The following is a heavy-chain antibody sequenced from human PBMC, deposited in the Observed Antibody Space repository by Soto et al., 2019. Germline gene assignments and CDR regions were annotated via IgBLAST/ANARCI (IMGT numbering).Heavy chain of an antibody. D-gene: IGHD3-10*01. CDR1: GFTFSGYT. CDR2: ISGSSGFI. Sequence: EVQLVESGGGLVKPAGSLRLSCAASGFTFSGYTMNWVRQAPGKGLEWVSSISGSSGFIYYTDSVKGRFTISRDNARKGLNLQVNGLSAEDTAVSYCARHGKPGVGEWDFAFWGQGALVTVSS. V-gene: IGHV3-21*01. CDR3: ARHGKPGVGEWDFAF. J-gene: IGHJ4*02.